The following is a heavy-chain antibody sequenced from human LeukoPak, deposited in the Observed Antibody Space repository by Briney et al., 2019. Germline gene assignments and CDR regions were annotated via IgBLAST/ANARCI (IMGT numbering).Heavy chain of an antibody. D-gene: IGHD3-10*01. Sequence: GGSLRLSCAASGFTFSSYSMNWVRQAPGKGLEWVSSISSSSSYIYYADSVKGRFTISRDNAKNSLYLQMNSLRAEDTAVYYCARVREGTYENYVLLWFGELDREAFDIWGQGTMVTVSS. CDR2: ISSSSSYI. CDR3: ARVREGTYENYVLLWFGELDREAFDI. CDR1: GFTFSSYS. V-gene: IGHV3-21*01. J-gene: IGHJ3*02.